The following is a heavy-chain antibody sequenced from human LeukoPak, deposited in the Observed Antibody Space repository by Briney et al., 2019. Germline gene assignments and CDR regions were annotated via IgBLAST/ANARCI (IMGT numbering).Heavy chain of an antibody. V-gene: IGHV3-33*01. CDR1: GFTFSSFG. Sequence: GGSLRLSCAASGFTFSSFGMHWVRQAPGKGLEWVAIIWNDGSNKYYADSVKGRFTISRDNSKNTLYLQMNSLRAEDTAVYYCARDGYSSTSGTDWFDPWGQGTLVTVSS. D-gene: IGHD6-13*01. CDR2: IWNDGSNK. CDR3: ARDGYSSTSGTDWFDP. J-gene: IGHJ5*02.